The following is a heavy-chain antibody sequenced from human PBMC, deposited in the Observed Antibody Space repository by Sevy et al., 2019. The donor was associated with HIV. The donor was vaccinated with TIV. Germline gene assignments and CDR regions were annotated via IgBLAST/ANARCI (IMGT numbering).Heavy chain of an antibody. Sequence: SETLSLTCTVSSGSISSSSYYWGWIRQPPGKGLEWIGSIYYSGSTYYNPSLKSRVTISVDTSKNQFSLKLSSVTAADTAVYYCARHYYDSSGYYRYYYYYYGMDVWGQGTTVTVSS. D-gene: IGHD3-22*01. V-gene: IGHV4-39*01. CDR2: IYYSGST. J-gene: IGHJ6*02. CDR3: ARHYYDSSGYYRYYYYYYGMDV. CDR1: SGSISSSSYY.